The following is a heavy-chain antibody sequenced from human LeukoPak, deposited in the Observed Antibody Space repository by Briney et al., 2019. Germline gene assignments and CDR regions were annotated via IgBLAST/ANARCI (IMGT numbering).Heavy chain of an antibody. CDR1: GGTFSSYA. CDR3: ARGKRAGYSSSWLHFDY. CDR2: IIPILGIA. J-gene: IGHJ4*02. V-gene: IGHV1-69*04. D-gene: IGHD6-13*01. Sequence: SVKVSCKASGGTFSSYAISWVRQAPGQGLEWMGRIIPILGIANYAQKFQGRVTIAADKSTSTAYMELSSLRSEDTAVYYCARGKRAGYSSSWLHFDYWGQGTLVTVSS.